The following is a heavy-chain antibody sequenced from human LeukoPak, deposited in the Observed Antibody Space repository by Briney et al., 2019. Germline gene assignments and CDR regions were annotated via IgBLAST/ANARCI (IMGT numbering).Heavy chain of an antibody. Sequence: GGSLRLSCTASGFTFSGHWIHWVRQAPGRGLVWVSRINEDGTDSMYAESVKGRFTISRDNAKNTVYLQMNSLRAEDTAVYYCVRDETLWTLNWWGQGTLVSVSS. J-gene: IGHJ4*02. CDR1: GFTFSGHW. CDR3: VRDETLWTLNW. V-gene: IGHV3-74*03. D-gene: IGHD1-20*01. CDR2: INEDGTDS.